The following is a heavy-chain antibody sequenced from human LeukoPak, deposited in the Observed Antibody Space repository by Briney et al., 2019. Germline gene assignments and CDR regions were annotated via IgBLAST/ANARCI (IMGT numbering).Heavy chain of an antibody. J-gene: IGHJ4*02. CDR2: IYHSGST. V-gene: IGHV4-39*07. CDR1: GGSISSGSYY. Sequence: PSETLSLTCTVSGGSISSGSYYWSWIRQPAGKGLEWIGSIYHSGSTYYNPSLKSRVTISVDTSKNQFSLKLSSVTAADTAVYYCARALVVPAAMQYYFDYWGQGTLVTVSS. D-gene: IGHD2-2*01. CDR3: ARALVVPAAMQYYFDY.